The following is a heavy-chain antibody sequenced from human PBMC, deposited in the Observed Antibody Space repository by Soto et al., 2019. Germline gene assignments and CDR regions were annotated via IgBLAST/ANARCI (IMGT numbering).Heavy chain of an antibody. J-gene: IGHJ6*02. V-gene: IGHV1-3*01. CDR1: VYTFIKFA. CDR3: ARDLGYTYGFMDV. Sequence: GASVKVSCKDSVYTFIKFAIQWVRQAPGQRLEWMGWINVGNGNTKYSQKFQGRVTITRDTSTSTAYMELRSLRSDDTAVYYCARDLGYTYGFMDVWGQGTTVTVSS. CDR2: INVGNGNT. D-gene: IGHD5-18*01.